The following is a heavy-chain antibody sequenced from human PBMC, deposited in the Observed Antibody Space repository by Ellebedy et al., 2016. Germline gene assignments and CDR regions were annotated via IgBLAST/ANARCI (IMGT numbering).Heavy chain of an antibody. CDR3: VDFGSGGHCFDY. CDR1: GFTFSSYA. J-gene: IGHJ4*02. D-gene: IGHD3-10*01. Sequence: GGSLRLXXAASGFTFSSYAMSWVRQAPGKGLEWVPDYADSVEGRFTISRDNSRNTLYLQMNSLRAEDTAVYYCVDFGSGGHCFDYWGQGTLVTVSS. V-gene: IGHV3-23*05.